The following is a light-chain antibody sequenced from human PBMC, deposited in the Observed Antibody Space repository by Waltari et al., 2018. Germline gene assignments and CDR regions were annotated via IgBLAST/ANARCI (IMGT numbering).Light chain of an antibody. Sequence: EIVSTQSPATLSVSPGERATLPCRASQTVSNYSPWHHQKPGQAPRLLIYDASNRATGIPARFSGSGSGTDFALTTSSLEPEDFTFYYCQQRSNWLTFGGGTKVEIK. CDR1: QTVSNY. CDR3: QQRSNWLT. J-gene: IGKJ4*01. CDR2: DAS. V-gene: IGKV3-11*01.